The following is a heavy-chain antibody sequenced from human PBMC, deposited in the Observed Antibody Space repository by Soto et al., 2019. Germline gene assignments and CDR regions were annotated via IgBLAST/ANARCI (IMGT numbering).Heavy chain of an antibody. CDR1: GGTFSSYA. CDR2: IIPISETT. D-gene: IGHD2-2*01. J-gene: IGHJ6*02. CDR3: ARSQGSSTSLEIYYYCYYGMDV. V-gene: IGHV1-69*01. Sequence: QVQLVQSGAEVKKPGSSVKVSCKASGGTFSSYAISWVRQAPGQGLEWRGGIIPISETTNYAQKFQGRVTITADESKSTAYMELSRLRSEDTAVYYCARSQGSSTSLEIYYYCYYGMDVWGQGTTVTVSS.